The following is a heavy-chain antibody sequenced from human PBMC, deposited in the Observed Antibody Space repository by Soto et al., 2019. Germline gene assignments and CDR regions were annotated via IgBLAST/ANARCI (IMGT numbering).Heavy chain of an antibody. V-gene: IGHV3-9*01. D-gene: IGHD5-18*01. CDR2: ISWNSGNI. CDR1: GFTFDDYA. J-gene: IGHJ4*02. CDR3: VRSKGGYSYGTPFDY. Sequence: DVQLEESGGALVQPGRSLRLSCAASGFTFDDYAMHWVRQVLGKGLEWVSSISWNSGNIGYADSVKGRFITSRDNAKNSLYLQMNSLRPEDTALYYCVRSKGGYSYGTPFDYWGQGTLVTVSS.